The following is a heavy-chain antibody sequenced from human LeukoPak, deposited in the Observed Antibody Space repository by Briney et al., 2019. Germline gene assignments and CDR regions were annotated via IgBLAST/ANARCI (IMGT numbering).Heavy chain of an antibody. Sequence: ASVKVSCKVSGYTFTDYYMHWVQQAPGKGLEWMGLVDPEDGETIYAEKFQGRVTITAHTSTDTAYMELSSLRSEDTAVYYCANSGYSYGRTFDYWGQGTLVTVSS. V-gene: IGHV1-69-2*01. CDR3: ANSGYSYGRTFDY. CDR1: GYTFTDYY. CDR2: VDPEDGET. D-gene: IGHD5-18*01. J-gene: IGHJ4*02.